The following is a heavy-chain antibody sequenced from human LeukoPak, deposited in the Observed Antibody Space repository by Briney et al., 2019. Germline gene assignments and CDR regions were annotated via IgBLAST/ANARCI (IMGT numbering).Heavy chain of an antibody. CDR2: ITTSGGAK. CDR3: AKDKTTVTPRGLDI. J-gene: IGHJ3*02. CDR1: GFTFSSYS. V-gene: IGHV3-48*01. Sequence: GGSLRLSCAASGFTFSSYSMNWVRQAPGKGLEWISYITTSGGAKNYADSVKGRFTISRDNAENSLYLQMSSLRAEDTAVYYCAKDKTTVTPRGLDIWGQGTMVTVSS. D-gene: IGHD4-17*01.